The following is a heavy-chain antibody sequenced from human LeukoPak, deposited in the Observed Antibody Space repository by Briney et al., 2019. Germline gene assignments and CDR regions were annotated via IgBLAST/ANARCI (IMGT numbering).Heavy chain of an antibody. CDR1: GFTFSSYS. CDR2: ISSSSSYI. CDR3: AREDCSSTSCFYYYYYGMDV. V-gene: IGHV3-21*01. J-gene: IGHJ6*02. D-gene: IGHD2-2*01. Sequence: PGGSLRLSCAASGFTFSSYSMNWVRQAPGKGLEWVSSISSSSSYIYYADSVKGRFTISRDNAKNSLYLQMNSLRAEDTAVYYCAREDCSSTSCFYYYYYGMDVWGQGTTVTVSS.